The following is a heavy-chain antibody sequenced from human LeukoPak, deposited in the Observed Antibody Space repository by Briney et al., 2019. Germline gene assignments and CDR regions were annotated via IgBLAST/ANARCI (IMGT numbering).Heavy chain of an antibody. CDR2: IGSSGGST. D-gene: IGHD6-19*01. Sequence: GGSLRLSCAASGFTFSSYAMSWVRQAPGKGLEWVSGIGSSGGSTNYADSVKGRFTISRDNSKNTLYLQMNSLRTEDTAVYYCVRDRRAVAIYFDYWGQGTLVTVSS. CDR1: GFTFSSYA. V-gene: IGHV3-23*01. J-gene: IGHJ4*02. CDR3: VRDRRAVAIYFDY.